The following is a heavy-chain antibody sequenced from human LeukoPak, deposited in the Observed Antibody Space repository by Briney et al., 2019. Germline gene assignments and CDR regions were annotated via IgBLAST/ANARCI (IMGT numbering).Heavy chain of an antibody. CDR2: IKQDGSEK. J-gene: IGHJ3*02. CDR3: ATDPCYNDMNNAFDI. Sequence: PGGSLRLSCAASGFTFSSYWMSWVRQAPGKGLEWVANIKQDGSEKYYVDSVKGRFTISRDNAKNSVYLQMNSLRAEDTAVYYCATDPCYNDMNNAFDIWGQGTIVTVSS. D-gene: IGHD3-16*01. CDR1: GFTFSSYW. V-gene: IGHV3-7*01.